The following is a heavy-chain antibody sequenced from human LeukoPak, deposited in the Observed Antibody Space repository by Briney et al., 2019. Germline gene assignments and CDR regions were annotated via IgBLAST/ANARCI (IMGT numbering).Heavy chain of an antibody. Sequence: PSETLSFTCTVSGGSISSGTYYWSWIRQPAGKGLEWIGRMYSSGSTNYNPSLKSRVTMSVDTSKNQFSLKLSSVTAADTAVYYCARLGGYSYGYPFDYWGQGTLVTVSS. CDR1: GGSISSGTYY. CDR2: MYSSGST. CDR3: ARLGGYSYGYPFDY. J-gene: IGHJ4*02. D-gene: IGHD5-18*01. V-gene: IGHV4-61*02.